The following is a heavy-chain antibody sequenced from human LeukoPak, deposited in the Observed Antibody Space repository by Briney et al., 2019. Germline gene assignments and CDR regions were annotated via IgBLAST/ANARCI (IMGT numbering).Heavy chain of an antibody. CDR3: ARRAGYYYGMDV. CDR1: GGSISNYY. CDR2: IYYSGST. V-gene: IGHV4-59*08. J-gene: IGHJ6*02. Sequence: SETLSLTCTVSGGSISNYYWSWIRQPPGKGLEWIGYIYYSGSTTYNPYLKSRVTISVDTSKNQFSLKLNSVTAADTAVCYCARRAGYYYGMDVWGQGTTVTVSS.